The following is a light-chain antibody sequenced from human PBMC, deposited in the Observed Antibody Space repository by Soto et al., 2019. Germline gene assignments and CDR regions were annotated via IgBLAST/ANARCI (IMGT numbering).Light chain of an antibody. Sequence: EIVLTQSPGALSLSPGERATLSCRASQSIRSNYVAWYQQKPGQGPRLLIYGASSRATGIPDRFSGSGSGTDFTLTISRLEPEDFAVYYCQHYGSSPETFGQGTKVDIK. CDR3: QHYGSSPET. CDR2: GAS. V-gene: IGKV3-20*01. CDR1: QSIRSNY. J-gene: IGKJ1*01.